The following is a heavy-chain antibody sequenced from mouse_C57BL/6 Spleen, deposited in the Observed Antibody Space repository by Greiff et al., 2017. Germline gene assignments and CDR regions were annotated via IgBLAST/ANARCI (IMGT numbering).Heavy chain of an antibody. V-gene: IGHV1-42*01. CDR3: ARFDYVLMDY. J-gene: IGHJ4*01. Sequence: DVKLQESGPELVKPGASVKISCKASGYSFTGYYMNWVKQSPEKSLEWIGEINPSTGGTTYNQKFKAKATLTVDKSSSTAYMQLKSLTSEDSAVYYCARFDYVLMDYWGQGTSVTVSS. D-gene: IGHD2-4*01. CDR1: GYSFTGYY. CDR2: INPSTGGT.